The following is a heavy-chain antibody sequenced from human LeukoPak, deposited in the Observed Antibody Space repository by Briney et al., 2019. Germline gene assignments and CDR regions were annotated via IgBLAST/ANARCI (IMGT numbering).Heavy chain of an antibody. D-gene: IGHD6-19*01. CDR3: AQTTGWPGFDF. Sequence: SETLSLTCSASGASTSSRYWSWIRQFPGGTLEWIGHIYNAKNTNYNPSLTRRVTISVDTSRNQFSLSLTSLTAADTAIYYCAQTTGWPGFDFWGPGALVTVSS. V-gene: IGHV4-59*08. CDR1: GASTSSRY. J-gene: IGHJ4*02. CDR2: IYNAKNT.